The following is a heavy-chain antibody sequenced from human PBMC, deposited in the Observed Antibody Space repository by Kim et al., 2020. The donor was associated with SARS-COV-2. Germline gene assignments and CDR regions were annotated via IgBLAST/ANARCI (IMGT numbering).Heavy chain of an antibody. CDR1: GFTFSDYG. CDR2: INQDGGKN. J-gene: IGHJ3*02. D-gene: IGHD1-26*01. V-gene: IGHV3-7*01. CDR3: ARDYSGNRGGADASEI. Sequence: GGSLRLSCAASGFTFSDYGMSWVRQAPGKGLEWVAIINQDGGKNHFVDSVKGRFTISRDNAKNSFYLQMNSLRVEDTAVYYCARDYSGNRGGADASEIWGQGTMVTVSS.